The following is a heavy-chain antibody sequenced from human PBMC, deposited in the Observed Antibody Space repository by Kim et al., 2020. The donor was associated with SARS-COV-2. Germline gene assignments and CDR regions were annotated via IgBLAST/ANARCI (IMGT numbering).Heavy chain of an antibody. Sequence: GGSLRLSCAASGITFRNYDMTWVRQAPGKGLEWVSSITGTGGGTYYADSVKGRFTISRDNSNKTLFLQMNSLRHDDTAVYYCAKDTMAVTAGIGYYFGM. CDR1: GITFRNYD. CDR3: AKDTMAVTAGIGYYFGM. CDR2: ITGTGGGT. V-gene: IGHV3-23*01. J-gene: IGHJ6*01. D-gene: IGHD2-21*02.